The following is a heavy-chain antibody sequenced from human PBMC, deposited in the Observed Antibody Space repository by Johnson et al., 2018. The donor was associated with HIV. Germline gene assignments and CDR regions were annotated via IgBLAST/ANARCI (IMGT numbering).Heavy chain of an antibody. CDR2: ISYDGSNK. V-gene: IGHV3-30-3*01. CDR3: ARGGPIAVETTVAFDI. J-gene: IGHJ3*02. CDR1: GFTFSSYA. Sequence: QVQLVESGGGVVQPGRSLRLSCAASGFTFSSYAMHWVRQAPGKGLEWVAVISYDGSNKYYVDSVKGRFTISRDNAKNSLYLQMNSLRAEDTAVYYCARGGPIAVETTVAFDIWGQGTMVSVSS. D-gene: IGHD6-19*01.